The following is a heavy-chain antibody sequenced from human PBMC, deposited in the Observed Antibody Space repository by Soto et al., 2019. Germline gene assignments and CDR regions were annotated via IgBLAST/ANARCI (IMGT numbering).Heavy chain of an antibody. CDR3: ATDRRPTSYYGMDV. CDR2: ISYDGSNK. J-gene: IGHJ6*02. V-gene: IGHV3-30*03. D-gene: IGHD6-25*01. CDR1: GFTFSSYG. Sequence: ESGGGVVQPGRSLRLSCAASGFTFSSYGMHWVRQAPGKELEWVAVISYDGSNKYYADSVKGRFTISRDNSKNTLYLQMNSLRAEDTAVYYCATDRRPTSYYGMDVWGQGTTVTVSS.